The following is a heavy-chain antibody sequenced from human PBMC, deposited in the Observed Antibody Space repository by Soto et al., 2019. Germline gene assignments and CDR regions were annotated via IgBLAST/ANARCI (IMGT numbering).Heavy chain of an antibody. J-gene: IGHJ5*02. CDR1: GGSISSGGYY. Sequence: QVQLQESGPGLVKPSQTLSLTCTVSGGSISSGGYYWSWIRQHPGKGLEWIGYIYYSGSTYYNPSLKSRITISLDTSKNQFSLKLSSVTAADTAVYYCARDQGTMETAFDPWGQGTLVTVSS. V-gene: IGHV4-31*03. D-gene: IGHD3-10*01. CDR3: ARDQGTMETAFDP. CDR2: IYYSGST.